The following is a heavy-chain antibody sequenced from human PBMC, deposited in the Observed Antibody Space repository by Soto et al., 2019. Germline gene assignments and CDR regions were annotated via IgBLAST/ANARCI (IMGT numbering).Heavy chain of an antibody. D-gene: IGHD3-22*01. CDR1: GYTFTSYG. V-gene: IGHV1-18*01. CDR2: ISAYNGST. J-gene: IGHJ6*02. Sequence: ASVKVSCKASGYTFTSYGISWVRQAHGQGLEWMGWISAYNGSTNYAQKLQGRVTMTTDTSTSTAYMELRSLRSDDAAVYYCARDYYDSSGYYRPVYYYYGMDVGGQGTTVTVSS. CDR3: ARDYYDSSGYYRPVYYYYGMDV.